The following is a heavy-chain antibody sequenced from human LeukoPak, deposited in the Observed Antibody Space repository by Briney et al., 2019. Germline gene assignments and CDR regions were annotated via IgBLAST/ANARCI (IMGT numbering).Heavy chain of an antibody. CDR1: GYTFTSNY. Sequence: GASVKVSCKAFGYTFTSNYMHWVRQAPGQGPEWMGVISPSGGSTTYAQKFQGRVTMTEDTSTDTAYMELSSLRSEDTAVYYCATVGSYCSGGSCYSGVGGLNWFDPWGQGTLVTVSS. V-gene: IGHV1-46*01. CDR3: ATVGSYCSGGSCYSGVGGLNWFDP. CDR2: ISPSGGST. D-gene: IGHD2-15*01. J-gene: IGHJ5*02.